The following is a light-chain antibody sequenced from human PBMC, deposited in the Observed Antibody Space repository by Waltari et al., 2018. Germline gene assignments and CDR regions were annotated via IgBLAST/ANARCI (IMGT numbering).Light chain of an antibody. CDR3: QQRRNWPPLT. J-gene: IGKJ4*01. CDR2: DAS. V-gene: IGKV3-11*01. Sequence: ETVLTQSPATLSLSPGDRDTLSCRASEDVSIYLAWYQQKPGQAPRLLIYDASNRATGIPTRFSGSGSGTDFTLTISSLEPEDFALYYCQQRRNWPPLTFGGGTKVE. CDR1: EDVSIY.